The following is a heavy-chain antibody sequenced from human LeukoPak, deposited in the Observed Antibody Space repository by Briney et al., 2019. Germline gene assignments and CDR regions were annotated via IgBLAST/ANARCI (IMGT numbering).Heavy chain of an antibody. D-gene: IGHD3-3*01. Sequence: SETLSLTCTVSDGSISSGGYYWSWIRQHPGKGLEWIGYIYYSGSTYYNPSLKSRVTISVDTSKNQFSLKLSSVTAADTAVYYCARVGYYDFWSGYYPYYFDYWGQGTLVTVSS. V-gene: IGHV4-31*03. CDR3: ARVGYYDFWSGYYPYYFDY. CDR2: IYYSGST. J-gene: IGHJ4*02. CDR1: DGSISSGGYY.